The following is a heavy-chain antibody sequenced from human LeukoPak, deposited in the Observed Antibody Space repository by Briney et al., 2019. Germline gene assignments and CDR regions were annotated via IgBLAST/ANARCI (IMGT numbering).Heavy chain of an antibody. Sequence: GRSLRLSCAASGFTFSSYGMHWVRQAPGKGLEWVAVISYDGSIKYYADSVKGRFTISRDNSKNTLYLQMNSLRAEDTAVYYCAKDSHYYGSGSYYKNWFDPWGQGTLVTVSS. CDR3: AKDSHYYGSGSYYKNWFDP. V-gene: IGHV3-30*18. CDR2: ISYDGSIK. CDR1: GFTFSSYG. J-gene: IGHJ5*02. D-gene: IGHD3-10*01.